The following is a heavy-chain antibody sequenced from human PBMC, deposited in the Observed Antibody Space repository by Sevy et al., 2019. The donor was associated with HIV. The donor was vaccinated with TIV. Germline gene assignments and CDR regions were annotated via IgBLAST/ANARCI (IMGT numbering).Heavy chain of an antibody. CDR1: GFTFSSYD. CDR3: ARAFTYGDHGGGYFDY. J-gene: IGHJ4*02. CDR2: IGTAGDT. V-gene: IGHV3-13*01. Sequence: GGSLRLSCAASGFTFSSYDMHWVRQATGKGLEWLSAIGTAGDTYYPGSVKGRFTISRENAKKSLYLQMNSLRAGDTAVCQSARAFTYGDHGGGYFDYWGQGTLVTVSS. D-gene: IGHD4-17*01.